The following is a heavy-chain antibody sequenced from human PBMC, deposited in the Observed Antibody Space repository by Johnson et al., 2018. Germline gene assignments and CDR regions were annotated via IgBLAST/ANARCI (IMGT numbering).Heavy chain of an antibody. D-gene: IGHD1-1*01. J-gene: IGHJ1*01. CDR3: ARDAGTVVSGYFQR. V-gene: IGHV3-48*04. CDR1: GFTFSSYS. Sequence: VQLVQSGGGLVQXGGSLRLXCAASGFTFSSYSMNWVRQAPGKGLEGVSYISSSRSTIYYADSVKGRFTVPRDNAKNSLYLQMNSLRAEDTAVYYCARDAGTVVSGYFQRWGQGTLVTVSS. CDR2: ISSSRSTI.